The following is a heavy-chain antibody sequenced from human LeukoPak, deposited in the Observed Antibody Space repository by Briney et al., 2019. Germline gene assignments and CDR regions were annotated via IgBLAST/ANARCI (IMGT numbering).Heavy chain of an antibody. J-gene: IGHJ4*02. CDR2: FDPEDGET. CDR1: GYTLTELS. Sequence: GASVKVSCKVSGYTLTELSMHWVRQAPGKGLEWMGGFDPEDGETIYAQKFQGRVTMTEDTSTDTAYMELSRLGSDDTAVYYCARDPDYYDTSGYFHFDYWGQGTLVTVSS. D-gene: IGHD3-22*01. CDR3: ARDPDYYDTSGYFHFDY. V-gene: IGHV1-24*01.